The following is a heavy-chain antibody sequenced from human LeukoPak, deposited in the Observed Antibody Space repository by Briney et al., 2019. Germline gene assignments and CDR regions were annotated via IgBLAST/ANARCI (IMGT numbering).Heavy chain of an antibody. J-gene: IGHJ4*01. CDR3: AKGAQQWLPQTYFDY. CDR1: GFAFSDYY. V-gene: IGHV3-11*01. Sequence: GGSLRLSCSASGFAFSDYYMTWIRQAPGKGLEWVSSISSSGSSIYYAPSLKGRFTISRDNAKNSLSLLMNSLRAEDTAVYYCAKGAQQWLPQTYFDYWGHGALVTVSS. D-gene: IGHD6-19*01. CDR2: ISSSGSSI.